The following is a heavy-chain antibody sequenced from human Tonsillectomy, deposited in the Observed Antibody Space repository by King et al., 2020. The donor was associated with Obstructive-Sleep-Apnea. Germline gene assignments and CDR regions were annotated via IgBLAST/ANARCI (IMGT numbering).Heavy chain of an antibody. V-gene: IGHV1-8*01. J-gene: IGHJ5*02. D-gene: IGHD3-10*01. CDR1: GYTFTSYD. CDR3: ARGDSLVRGVYGS. Sequence: VQLVESGAEVKKPGASVKVSCKASGYTFTSYDINWVRQATGQGLEWRGWMNPNSGNTGYAQKFQGRVTMTSNTSISTAYMELSSLKSEDTAVYYCARGDSLVRGVYGSWGQGTLVAVSS. CDR2: MNPNSGNT.